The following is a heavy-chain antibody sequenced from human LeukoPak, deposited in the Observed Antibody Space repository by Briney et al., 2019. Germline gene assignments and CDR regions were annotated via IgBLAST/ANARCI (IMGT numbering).Heavy chain of an antibody. D-gene: IGHD4-17*01. V-gene: IGHV3-53*01. CDR1: GFIVSSNY. CDR2: IYSSDST. Sequence: GRSLRLSCAASGFIVSSNYMNWVRQAPGQGLVRVSVIYSSDSTYYADSVKGRFTISRDNSKNTLFLQMNSLRAEDTAVYYCARHRSDSGDYDAFDIWGQGTMVTVSS. J-gene: IGHJ3*02. CDR3: ARHRSDSGDYDAFDI.